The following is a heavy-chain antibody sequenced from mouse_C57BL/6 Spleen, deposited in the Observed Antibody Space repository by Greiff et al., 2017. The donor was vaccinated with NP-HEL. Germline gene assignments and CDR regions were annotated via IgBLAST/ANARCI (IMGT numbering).Heavy chain of an antibody. D-gene: IGHD2-2*01. CDR3: TREGVYGSHWYFDV. CDR1: GYTFTDYE. CDR2: IDPETGGT. Sequence: QVQLQQSGAELVRPGALVTLSCKASGYTFTDYEMHWVKQTPVHGLEWIGAIDPETGGTAYNQKFKGKAILTADKSSSTAYMELRSLTSEDSAVYYCTREGVYGSHWYFDVWGTGTTVTVSS. J-gene: IGHJ1*03. V-gene: IGHV1-15*01.